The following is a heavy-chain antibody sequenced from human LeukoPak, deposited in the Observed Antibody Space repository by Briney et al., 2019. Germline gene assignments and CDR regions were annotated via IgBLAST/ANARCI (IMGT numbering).Heavy chain of an antibody. Sequence: GESLKISXKGSGYSYPTYWIGWVRQMPGRGLEWMGIIYPGDSDHRYSPSFQGKVTIAVDKSISTAYLQWSSLKASDTAMYYCARAGGPYSNSDYWGQGTLVTVSS. CDR2: IYPGDSDH. CDR1: GYSYPTYW. CDR3: ARAGGPYSNSDY. J-gene: IGHJ4*01. V-gene: IGHV5-51*01. D-gene: IGHD6-13*01.